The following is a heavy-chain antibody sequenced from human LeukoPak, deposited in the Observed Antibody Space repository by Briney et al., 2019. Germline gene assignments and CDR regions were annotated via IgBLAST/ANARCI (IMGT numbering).Heavy chain of an antibody. CDR3: ARVQRQYCSGGSCYSDQCYYYYGMDV. CDR2: IYTSGST. J-gene: IGHJ6*02. V-gene: IGHV4-61*02. Sequence: PSQTLSLTCTVSGGSISSGSYYWRWIRQPAGKGLEWIGRIYTSGSTNYNPSLKSRVTISVDTSKNQFSLKLSSVTAADTAVYYCARVQRQYCSGGSCYSDQCYYYYGMDVWGQGTTVTVSS. CDR1: GGSISSGSYY. D-gene: IGHD2-15*01.